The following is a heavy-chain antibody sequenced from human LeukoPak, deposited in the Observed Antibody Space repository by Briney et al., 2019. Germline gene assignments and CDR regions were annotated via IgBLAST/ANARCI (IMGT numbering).Heavy chain of an antibody. Sequence: GGSLRLSCAASGFTFSDYYMSWIRQAPGKGLEWVSYISSSGSTIYYADSVKGRLTISRDNAKNSLYLQMNSLRAEDTAVYYCARDSRLSQTNYYYYGMDVWGQGTTVTVSS. V-gene: IGHV3-11*01. CDR1: GFTFSDYY. CDR2: ISSSGSTI. D-gene: IGHD1-1*01. CDR3: ARDSRLSQTNYYYYGMDV. J-gene: IGHJ6*02.